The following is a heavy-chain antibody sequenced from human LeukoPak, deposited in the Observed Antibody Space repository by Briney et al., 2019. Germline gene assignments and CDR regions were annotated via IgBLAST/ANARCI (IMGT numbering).Heavy chain of an antibody. Sequence: GGSLRLSCAASGFTFSSYGMHWVRQASGKGLEWVAVISYDGSNKYYADSVKGRFTISRDNSKNTLYLQMNSLRAEDTAVYYCAKDSWGEQQLNPHFDYWGQGTLVTVSS. V-gene: IGHV3-30*18. CDR3: AKDSWGEQQLNPHFDY. CDR1: GFTFSSYG. CDR2: ISYDGSNK. D-gene: IGHD6-13*01. J-gene: IGHJ4*02.